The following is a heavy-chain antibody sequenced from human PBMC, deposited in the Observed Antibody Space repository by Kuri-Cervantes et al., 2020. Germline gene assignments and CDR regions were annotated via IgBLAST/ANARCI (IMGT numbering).Heavy chain of an antibody. D-gene: IGHD3-10*01. Sequence: GGSLRLSCAASGFTFSSYGMHWVRQAPGKGLEWVAVISYDGSNKYYADSVKGRFTISRDNSKNTLYLQMNSLRAEDTAVYYCAEGSGALYFDYWGQGTLVTVSS. CDR2: ISYDGSNK. J-gene: IGHJ4*02. CDR3: AEGSGALYFDY. CDR1: GFTFSSYG. V-gene: IGHV3-30*19.